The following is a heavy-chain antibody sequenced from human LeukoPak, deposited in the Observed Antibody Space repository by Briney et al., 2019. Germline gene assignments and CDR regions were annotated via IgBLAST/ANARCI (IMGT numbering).Heavy chain of an antibody. V-gene: IGHV4-59*08. J-gene: IGHJ4*02. CDR2: IYYSGST. CDR3: ARHYYGSSGYRTPLYYFDY. CDR1: GGSISSYY. Sequence: PSETLSLTCTVSGGSISSYYWSWIRQPPGKGLEWIGYIYYSGSTNYNPSLKSRVTISVDTSKNQFSLKLSSVTAADTAVFYCARHYYGSSGYRTPLYYFDYWGQGTMVTVSS. D-gene: IGHD3-22*01.